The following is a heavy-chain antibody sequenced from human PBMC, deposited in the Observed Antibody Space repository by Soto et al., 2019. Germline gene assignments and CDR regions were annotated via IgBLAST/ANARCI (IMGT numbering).Heavy chain of an antibody. J-gene: IGHJ3*02. Sequence: GGSLRLSCAASGFTFDDYAMHWVRQAPGKGLEWVSGISWNSGSIGYADSVKGRFTISRDNAKNSLYLQMNSLRAEDTALYYCAKDRTLTYDFWSGPNIAFDIWGQGAMVTVSS. V-gene: IGHV3-9*01. D-gene: IGHD3-3*01. CDR2: ISWNSGSI. CDR3: AKDRTLTYDFWSGPNIAFDI. CDR1: GFTFDDYA.